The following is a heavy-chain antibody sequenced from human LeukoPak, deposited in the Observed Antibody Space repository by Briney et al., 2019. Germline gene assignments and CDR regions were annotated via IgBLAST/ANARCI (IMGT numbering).Heavy chain of an antibody. Sequence: PGGSLRLSCAASGFTFSSYAMHWVRQAPGKGLEWVAVISYDGSNKYYADSVKGRFTISRDNSKNTLYLQMNSLRAEDTAVYYCARDGLMGGSYYGLFDYWGQGTLVTVSS. CDR1: GFTFSSYA. V-gene: IGHV3-30*04. J-gene: IGHJ4*02. CDR2: ISYDGSNK. CDR3: ARDGLMGGSYYGLFDY. D-gene: IGHD1-26*01.